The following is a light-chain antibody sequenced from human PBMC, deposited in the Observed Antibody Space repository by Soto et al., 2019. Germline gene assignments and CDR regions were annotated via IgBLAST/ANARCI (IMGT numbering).Light chain of an antibody. V-gene: IGKV3-15*01. J-gene: IGKJ2*01. CDR3: QQYHKWPPYT. Sequence: VMTQSPATLSVSPGERATLSCRASQSVDISLAWYQQKPGQAPRLLIYGASTRATGIPARFSGSGSGTEFTLTISSLQSEDFAVYYCQQYHKWPPYTFGQGTKLEIK. CDR2: GAS. CDR1: QSVDIS.